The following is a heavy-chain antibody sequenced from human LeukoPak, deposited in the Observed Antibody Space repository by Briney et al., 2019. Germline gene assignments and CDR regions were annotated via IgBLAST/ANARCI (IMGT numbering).Heavy chain of an antibody. V-gene: IGHV4-4*07. CDR3: ARGHSYDSSGYYPAWFDP. CDR2: IYTSGST. D-gene: IGHD3-22*01. J-gene: IGHJ5*02. CDR1: GGSISTYY. Sequence: SETLSLTCTVSGGSISTYYWSWIRQPAGKGLEWIGRIYTSGSTNYNPSLKSRVTVSIDTSKNQFSLKLSSVTAADTAVYYCARGHSYDSSGYYPAWFDPWGQGTLVTVSS.